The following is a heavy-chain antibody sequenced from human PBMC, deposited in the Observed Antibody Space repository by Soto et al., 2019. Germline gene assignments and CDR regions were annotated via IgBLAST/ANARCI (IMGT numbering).Heavy chain of an antibody. CDR3: ASGTNGAFFVY. CDR2: ISSRSSTI. J-gene: IGHJ4*02. Sequence: GGSLRLCCAASGVTFSDYYMSWIRQAPGKGLEWVSYISSRSSTIFYADSVKGRFTISRDNVKNSLYLQMNSLRAEDTAVYYCASGTNGAFFVYWGQGILVTVSS. V-gene: IGHV3-11*01. D-gene: IGHD2-8*01. CDR1: GVTFSDYY.